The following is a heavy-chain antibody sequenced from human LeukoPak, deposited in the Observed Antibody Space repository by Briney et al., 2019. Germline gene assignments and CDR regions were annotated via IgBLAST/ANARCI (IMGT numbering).Heavy chain of an antibody. V-gene: IGHV3-53*05. CDR1: GFTVSSNY. CDR2: IYSGGST. Sequence: GGSLRLSCAASGFTVSSNYMSWVRQAPGKGLEWVSVIYSGGSTYYADSVKGRFTISRDNSKNTLYLQMNSLRSEDTAVYYCARDFFPVVDSTWYEIGYWGQGTLVTVSS. D-gene: IGHD2-21*01. J-gene: IGHJ4*02. CDR3: ARDFFPVVDSTWYEIGY.